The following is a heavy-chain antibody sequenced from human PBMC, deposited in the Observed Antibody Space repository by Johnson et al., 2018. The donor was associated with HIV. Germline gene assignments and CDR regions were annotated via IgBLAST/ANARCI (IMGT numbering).Heavy chain of an antibody. J-gene: IGHJ3*02. CDR3: ARDGGYCSSTSCFRHWASAFDI. CDR1: GITFSSYT. V-gene: IGHV3-30-3*01. Sequence: QVQLVESGGGLVQPGGSLRLSCAASGITFSSYTMHWVRQAPGKGLEWVAVISYDGSNKYYADSVKGRFTISRDNSKNTLYLQMNSLRAEDTAVYYCARDGGYCSSTSCFRHWASAFDIWGQGTMVTVSS. CDR2: ISYDGSNK. D-gene: IGHD2-2*01.